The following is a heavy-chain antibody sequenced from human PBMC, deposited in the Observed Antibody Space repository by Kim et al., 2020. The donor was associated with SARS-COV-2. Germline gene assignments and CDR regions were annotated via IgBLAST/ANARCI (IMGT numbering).Heavy chain of an antibody. Sequence: GGSLRLSCAASGFTVSSYDMSWVRQAPGKGLEWVSVIYSGGSTYYADSVKGRFIITRDNSKNTLYFQMNSLMAEDKAAYYCSTAEPTGMIDYWGQGTLVTVSP. CDR2: IYSGGST. V-gene: IGHV3-53*01. D-gene: IGHD1-1*01. CDR3: STAEPTGMIDY. CDR1: GFTVSSYD. J-gene: IGHJ4*02.